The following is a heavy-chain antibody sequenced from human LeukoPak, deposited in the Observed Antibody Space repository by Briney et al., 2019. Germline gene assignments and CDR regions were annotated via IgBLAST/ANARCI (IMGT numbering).Heavy chain of an antibody. Sequence: PSETLSLTCTVSGDFIRSGTFFWGWLRQPPGKGLEWIGSVYYTGRPNYNPSLKSRVTISVDTSKHTFSLKLTSVNVADTAIYYCARNGSAHLLRGAYFDSWGQGSLVIVSS. D-gene: IGHD2-15*01. J-gene: IGHJ4*02. CDR3: ARNGSAHLLRGAYFDS. V-gene: IGHV4-39*01. CDR2: VYYTGRP. CDR1: GDFIRSGTFF.